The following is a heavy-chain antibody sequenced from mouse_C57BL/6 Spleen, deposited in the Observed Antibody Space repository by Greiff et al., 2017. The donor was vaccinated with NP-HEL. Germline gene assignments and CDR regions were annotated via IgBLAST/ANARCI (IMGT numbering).Heavy chain of an antibody. CDR2: IRNKANGYTT. Sequence: EVQLQQSGGGLVQPGGSLSLSCAASGFTFTDYYMSWVRQPPGKALEWLGFIRNKANGYTTEYSASVKGRFTISRDNSQSILYLQMNALRAEDSATYYCARYHSNFGRCFDVWGTGTTVTVSS. CDR3: ARYHSNFGRCFDV. D-gene: IGHD2-5*01. J-gene: IGHJ1*03. CDR1: GFTFTDYY. V-gene: IGHV7-3*01.